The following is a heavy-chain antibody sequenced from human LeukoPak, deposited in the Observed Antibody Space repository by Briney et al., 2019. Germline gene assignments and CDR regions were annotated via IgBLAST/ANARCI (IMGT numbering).Heavy chain of an antibody. J-gene: IGHJ4*02. CDR2: IIPIFGTA. CDR3: ARASDCSGGSCPIRY. CDR1: GGTFSSYA. V-gene: IGHV1-69*05. D-gene: IGHD2-15*01. Sequence: GASVKVSCKASGGTFSSYAISWVRQAPGQGLEWMGRIIPIFGTANYAQKFQGRVTITTDESTSTAYMELSSLRSEDTAVYYCARASDCSGGSCPIRYWGQGTLVTVSS.